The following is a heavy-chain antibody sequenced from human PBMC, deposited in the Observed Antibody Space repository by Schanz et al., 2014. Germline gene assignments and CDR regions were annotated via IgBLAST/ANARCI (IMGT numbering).Heavy chain of an antibody. V-gene: IGHV3-66*01. Sequence: EVQLLESGGRLVQPGGSLRLSCAASGFTVSKNYMSWVRQAPGKGLEWVSIIYTDGSTYYADSVRDRFTISRDNSKNMLYLQINNLRAEDTAVYYCARGTDTAMEHRPFDYWGQGTLVTVSS. CDR2: IYTDGST. CDR3: ARGTDTAMEHRPFDY. J-gene: IGHJ4*02. D-gene: IGHD5-18*01. CDR1: GFTVSKNY.